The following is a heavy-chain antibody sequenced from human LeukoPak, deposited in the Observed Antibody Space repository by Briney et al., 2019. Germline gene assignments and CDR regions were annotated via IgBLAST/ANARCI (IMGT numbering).Heavy chain of an antibody. J-gene: IGHJ4*02. Sequence: GGSLRLSCAASGFTFSSYGMHWVRQAPGKGLEWVAVIWYDGSNKYYADSVKGRFTISRDNAKNSLYLQMNSLRAEDTAVYYCARRRYNWNAIDYWGQGTLVTVSS. CDR1: GFTFSSYG. CDR3: ARRRYNWNAIDY. V-gene: IGHV3-33*01. CDR2: IWYDGSNK. D-gene: IGHD1-20*01.